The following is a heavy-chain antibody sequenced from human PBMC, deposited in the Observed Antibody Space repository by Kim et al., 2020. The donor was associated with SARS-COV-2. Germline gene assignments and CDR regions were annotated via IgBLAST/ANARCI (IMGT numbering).Heavy chain of an antibody. CDR2: INHSANT. CDR1: SASFSSDH. J-gene: IGHJ3*02. D-gene: IGHD3-10*01. CDR3: ARVTRFPDAFDI. Sequence: SETLSLTCDVYSASFSSDHWSWIRQPPGKGLECIGEINHSANTNYNPSLKSRVSISIDTSKNQFSLKMSSVTAADTAVYYCARVTRFPDAFDIWGQGTMVTVSS. V-gene: IGHV4-34*01.